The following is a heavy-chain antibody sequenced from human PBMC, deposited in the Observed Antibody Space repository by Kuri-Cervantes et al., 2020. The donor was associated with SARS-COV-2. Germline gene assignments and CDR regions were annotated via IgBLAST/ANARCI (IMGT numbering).Heavy chain of an antibody. D-gene: IGHD6-13*01. CDR2: ISSSSYT. J-gene: IGHJ4*02. CDR1: GFTFSDYY. V-gene: IGHV3-11*03. Sequence: LSLTCAASGFTFSDYYMSWIRQAPGKGLEWVSYISSSSYTNYANSVKGRFTISRDNAKNSLYLQMNSLRAEDTAVYYCARGQQPIDYWGQGTLVTVSS. CDR3: ARGQQPIDY.